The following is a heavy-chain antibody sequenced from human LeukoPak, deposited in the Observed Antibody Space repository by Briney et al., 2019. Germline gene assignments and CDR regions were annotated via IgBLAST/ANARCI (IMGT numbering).Heavy chain of an antibody. V-gene: IGHV3-11*01. CDR2: MSGRGSTI. CDR1: GFIFSDYY. CDR3: VRDNWGFDS. J-gene: IGHJ4*01. Sequence: PGGSLRLSCAASGFIFSDYYMTWIRQAPGKGLEWVSHMSGRGSTIYYADSVKGRFTVSRDNAHNSLHLQMNNLRAEDTAIYYCVRDNWGFDSWGHATLVTVSS. D-gene: IGHD7-27*01.